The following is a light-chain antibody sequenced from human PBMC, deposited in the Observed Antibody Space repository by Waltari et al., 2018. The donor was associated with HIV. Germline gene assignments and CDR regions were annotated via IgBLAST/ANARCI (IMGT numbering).Light chain of an antibody. CDR1: QSVSSN. CDR3: QQYNNWPPRYT. J-gene: IGKJ2*01. Sequence: EIVMTQSPGTLSLFPGERVTLSCRASQSVSSNLAWYQQRPGQAPRLVIYNTSARATGISARFSGSGSGTEFTLTISGLQSEDFAVYYCQQYNNWPPRYTFGQGTKLEI. CDR2: NTS. V-gene: IGKV3-15*01.